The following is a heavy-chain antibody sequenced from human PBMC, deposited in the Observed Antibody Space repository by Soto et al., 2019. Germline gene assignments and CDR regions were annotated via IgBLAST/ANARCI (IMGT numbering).Heavy chain of an antibody. CDR2: IFHDGTA. CDR3: ARLVYDTRLNYMYFDF. D-gene: IGHD2-8*01. V-gene: IGHV4-4*02. J-gene: IGHJ4*02. Sequence: SETLSLTCAVSGVSISSGNWWTWVRQTPQRGLEYIGEIFHDGTANYYPSFERRVAISVDTSTNQFSLKLSSVTAADPAIYFCARLVYDTRLNYMYFDFCGQGALVTGSS. CDR1: GVSISSGNW.